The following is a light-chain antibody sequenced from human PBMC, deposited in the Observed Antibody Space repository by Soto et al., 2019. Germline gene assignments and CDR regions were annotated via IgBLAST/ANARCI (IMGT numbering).Light chain of an antibody. CDR1: QSVSSN. J-gene: IGKJ5*01. CDR2: GAS. V-gene: IGKV3-15*01. Sequence: EIVMTQSPATLSVSPGERATLSGSASQSVSSNLAWYQQKPGQAPRLLIYGASTRATGIPARFSGSGSGTEFTLTISSLQSEDFATYYCQQYNSYSPLTFGGGTRLEIK. CDR3: QQYNSYSPLT.